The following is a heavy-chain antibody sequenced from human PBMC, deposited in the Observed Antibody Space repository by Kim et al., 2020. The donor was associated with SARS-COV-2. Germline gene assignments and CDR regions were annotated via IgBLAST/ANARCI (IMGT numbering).Heavy chain of an antibody. V-gene: IGHV4-34*01. CDR3: ARVPRSGAIFGVVRPLGWFDP. D-gene: IGHD3-3*01. Sequence: SETLSLTCAVYGGSFSGYYWSWIRQPPGKGLEWIGEINHSGSTNYNPSLKSRVTISVDTSKNQFSLKLSSVTAADTAVYYCARVPRSGAIFGVVRPLGWFDPWGQGTLVTVSS. CDR1: GGSFSGYY. CDR2: INHSGST. J-gene: IGHJ5*02.